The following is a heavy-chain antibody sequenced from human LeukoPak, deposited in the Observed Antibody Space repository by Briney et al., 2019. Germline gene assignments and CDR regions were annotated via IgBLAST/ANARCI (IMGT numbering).Heavy chain of an antibody. V-gene: IGHV2-5*02. CDR1: GFSLSTSGVG. CDR3: YYYDNGPEGDAFDI. CDR2: IYWDDDK. D-gene: IGHD3-22*01. J-gene: IGHJ3*02. Sequence: SGPTLVKPTQTLTLTCTFSGFSLSTSGVGVGWIRQPPGKALEWLALIYWDDDKRYSPSLKSRLTITKDTSKNQVVLTMTNMDPVDTATYYPYYYDNGPEGDAFDIWGQGTMVTVSS.